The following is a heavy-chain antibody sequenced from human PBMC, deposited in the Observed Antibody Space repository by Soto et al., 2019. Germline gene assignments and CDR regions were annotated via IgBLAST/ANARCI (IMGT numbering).Heavy chain of an antibody. J-gene: IGHJ4*02. V-gene: IGHV4-59*08. CDR2: IYYIGST. D-gene: IGHD1-1*01. CDR1: GTSFRRYY. Sequence: PSETLSLTCTVSGTSFRRYYWTCMSRPPELRLSCIGFIYYIGSTNYNPSLKSRVTISVGTFKNQFSLKLSSVTAADTVVYYCARRYGYSFDYWGQRTLVTVSS. CDR3: ARRYGYSFDY.